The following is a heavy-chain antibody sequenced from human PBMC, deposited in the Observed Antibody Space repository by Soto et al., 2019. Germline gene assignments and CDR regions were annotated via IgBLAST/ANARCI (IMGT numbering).Heavy chain of an antibody. CDR1: GGSISSSSYY. J-gene: IGHJ4*02. V-gene: IGHV4-39*01. D-gene: IGHD2-15*01. CDR2: IYYSGST. Sequence: SGTLSLTCTVSGGSISSSSYYWGWIRQPPGKGLEWIGSIYYSGSTYYNPSLKSRVTISVDTSKNQFSLKLSSVTAADTAVYYCARLGGDIVVVVAAMGSLYFDYWGQGTLVTVSS. CDR3: ARLGGDIVVVVAAMGSLYFDY.